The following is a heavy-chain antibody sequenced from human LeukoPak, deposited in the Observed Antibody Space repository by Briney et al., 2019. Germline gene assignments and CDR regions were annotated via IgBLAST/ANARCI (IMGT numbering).Heavy chain of an antibody. V-gene: IGHV1-69*13. CDR2: IIPIFGTA. D-gene: IGHD6-13*01. J-gene: IGHJ4*02. Sequence: SVKVSCKASGGTFSSYAISWVRQAPGQGLEWMGGIIPIFGTANYAQKFQGRVTITADEPTSTAYMELSSLRSEDTAVYYCARLPSGPLAAAGTGYWGQGTLVTVSS. CDR1: GGTFSSYA. CDR3: ARLPSGPLAAAGTGY.